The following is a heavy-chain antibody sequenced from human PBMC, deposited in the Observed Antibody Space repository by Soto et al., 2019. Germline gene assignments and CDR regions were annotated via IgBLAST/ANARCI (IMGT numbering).Heavy chain of an antibody. Sequence: SETLSLTCTVSGGSISSSSYYWGWSRQPPGKGLEWIGSIYYSGSTYYNPSLKSRVTISVDTSKNQFSLKLSSVTAADTAVYYCARLTGGSSWLYLSGWFDPWGQGTLVTVSS. CDR3: ARLTGGSSWLYLSGWFDP. D-gene: IGHD6-13*01. CDR1: GGSISSSSYY. V-gene: IGHV4-39*01. J-gene: IGHJ5*02. CDR2: IYYSGST.